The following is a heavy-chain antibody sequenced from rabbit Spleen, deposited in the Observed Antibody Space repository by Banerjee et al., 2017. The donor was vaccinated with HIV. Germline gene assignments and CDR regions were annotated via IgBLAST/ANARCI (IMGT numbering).Heavy chain of an antibody. V-gene: IGHV1S40*01. D-gene: IGHD1-1*01. CDR3: ARNYVNAFDP. J-gene: IGHJ2*01. Sequence: QSLEESGGDLIKPGAFLTLTSAASGFSFSSNYCVCWVRQAPGKGLEWIACIYAGSSGTTYYASWAKGRFIVSKASSTTVTLQMTSLTAADTATYFCARNYVNAFDPWGQGTLVTVS. CDR2: IYAGSSGTT. CDR1: GFSFSSNYC.